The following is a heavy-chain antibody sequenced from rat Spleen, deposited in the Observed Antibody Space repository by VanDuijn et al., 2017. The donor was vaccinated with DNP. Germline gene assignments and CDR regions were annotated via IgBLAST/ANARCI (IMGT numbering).Heavy chain of an antibody. CDR2: ISTSGGST. CDR1: GFTFSSFP. V-gene: IGHV5-46*01. CDR3: TREGRWADSFDY. J-gene: IGHJ2*01. Sequence: EVQLVESGGGLVQPGRSMKLSCAASGFTFSSFPMAWVRQAPTKGLEWVATISTSGGSTYYRDSVKGRFTISRDNAKSTLYLQMNSLRSEDTATYYCTREGRWADSFDYWGQGVMVTVSS. D-gene: IGHD1-6*01.